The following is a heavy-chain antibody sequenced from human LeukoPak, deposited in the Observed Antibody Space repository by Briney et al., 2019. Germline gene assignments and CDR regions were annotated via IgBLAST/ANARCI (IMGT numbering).Heavy chain of an antibody. V-gene: IGHV1-69*13. Sequence: SVKVSCKASGGTFSSYAISWVRQAPGQGLEWMGGIIPIFGTANYAQKFQGRVTITADESTSTAYMELSSLRSEDTAVYYCAREWAGTTRAFDYWGQGTLVTVSS. D-gene: IGHD1-7*01. J-gene: IGHJ4*02. CDR3: AREWAGTTRAFDY. CDR1: GGTFSSYA. CDR2: IIPIFGTA.